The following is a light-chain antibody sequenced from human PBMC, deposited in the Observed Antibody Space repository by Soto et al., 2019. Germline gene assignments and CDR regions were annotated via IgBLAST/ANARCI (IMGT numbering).Light chain of an antibody. J-gene: IGLJ1*01. Sequence: QSALTQPASVSGSPGQSITISCTGTSSDVGSYNFVSWYQQHPGKAPKLMIYEVSKRPSGVSNRFSGSKSGNTASLTISGLQVEDEADYYCCSYAGSSTLVFGTGTKLTVL. V-gene: IGLV2-23*02. CDR1: SSDVGSYNF. CDR2: EVS. CDR3: CSYAGSSTLV.